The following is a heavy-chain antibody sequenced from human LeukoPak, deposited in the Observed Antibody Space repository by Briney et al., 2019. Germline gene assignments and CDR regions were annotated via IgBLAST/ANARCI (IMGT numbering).Heavy chain of an antibody. J-gene: IGHJ6*04. CDR3: ARDRTSFAPLLWFGELLTEMDV. CDR2: IKQDGSEK. CDR1: GFTFSSYW. Sequence: PGGSLRLSCAASGFTFSSYWMSWVRQAPGKGLEWVANIKQDGSEKYYVDSVKGRFTISRDNAKNSLYLQMNSLRAEDTAVYYCARDRTSFAPLLWFGELLTEMDVWGKGTTVTISS. V-gene: IGHV3-7*01. D-gene: IGHD3-10*01.